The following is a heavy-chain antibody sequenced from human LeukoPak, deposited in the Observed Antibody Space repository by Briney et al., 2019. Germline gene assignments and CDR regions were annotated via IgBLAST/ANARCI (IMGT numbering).Heavy chain of an antibody. Sequence: KTGGSLRLSCAASGYTFTGYYMHWVRQAPGQGLEWMGWINPNRGGTNYAQKVQGWVTMTRDTCISTAYMELSRLRSDDTAVYYCARGGITGTTRGPTRLNDAFDIWGQGTMVTVSS. V-gene: IGHV1-2*04. J-gene: IGHJ3*02. CDR2: INPNRGGT. D-gene: IGHD1-20*01. CDR1: GYTFTGYY. CDR3: ARGGITGTTRGPTRLNDAFDI.